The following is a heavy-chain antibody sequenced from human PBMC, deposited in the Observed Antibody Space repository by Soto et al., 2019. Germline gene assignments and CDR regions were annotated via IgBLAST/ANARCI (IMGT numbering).Heavy chain of an antibody. CDR2: INWNGDSI. CDR3: TKDIFRMGATRWSTFDL. J-gene: IGHJ3*01. D-gene: IGHD1-26*01. Sequence: VQLVESGGDLVQPGRSLRLSCTASGFTFDNHAMHWVRQSPEKGLEWVSGINWNGDSIAYADFAQGQFTISRDSAKTSLYLQMDNLRPDDTALYYCTKDIFRMGATRWSTFDLWGQGTVVIVSS. CDR1: GFTFDNHA. V-gene: IGHV3-9*01.